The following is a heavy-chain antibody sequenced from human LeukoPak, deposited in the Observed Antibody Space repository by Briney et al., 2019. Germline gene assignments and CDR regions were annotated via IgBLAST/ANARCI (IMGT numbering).Heavy chain of an antibody. V-gene: IGHV3-23*01. CDR1: GFTFSSYA. J-gene: IGHJ4*02. Sequence: GGSLRLSCAASGFTFSSYAMSWVRQAPGKGLEWVAAISGSGGSTYYVDSVKGRFTISRDNSKNTLYLQMNSLRAEDTAVYYSAKEVIVGVSFDSWGQGTLVTVSS. CDR3: AKEVIVGVSFDS. D-gene: IGHD1-26*01. CDR2: ISGSGGST.